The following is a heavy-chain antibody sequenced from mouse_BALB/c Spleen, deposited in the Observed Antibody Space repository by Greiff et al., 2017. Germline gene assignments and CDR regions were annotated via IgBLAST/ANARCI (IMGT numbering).Heavy chain of an antibody. CDR2: INPGSGGT. D-gene: IGHD3-3*01. Sequence: VQLQQSGAELVRPGTSVKVSCKASGYAFTNYLIEWVKQRPGQGLEWIGVINPGSGGTNYNEKFKGKATLTADKSSSTAYMQLSSLTSDDSAVYFCARQGPWFAYWGQGTLVTVSA. CDR3: ARQGPWFAY. J-gene: IGHJ3*01. CDR1: GYAFTNYL. V-gene: IGHV1-54*01.